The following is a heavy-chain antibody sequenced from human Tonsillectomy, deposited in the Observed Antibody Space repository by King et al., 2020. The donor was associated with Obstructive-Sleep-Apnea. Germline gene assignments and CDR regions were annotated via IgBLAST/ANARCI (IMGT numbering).Heavy chain of an antibody. V-gene: IGHV3-13*01. CDR2: IGPAGDT. D-gene: IGHD3-10*01. J-gene: IGHJ3*02. CDR1: GFTFSSYD. Sequence: EVQLVESGGGLVQPGGSLRLSCAASGFTFSSYDMHWVRQATGKGLEWVSAIGPAGDTYYPGSVKGRFTISRENAKNSLYLQMNSLRAGDTAVYYCARAPRGMRAFDIWGQGTMVTVAS. CDR3: ARAPRGMRAFDI.